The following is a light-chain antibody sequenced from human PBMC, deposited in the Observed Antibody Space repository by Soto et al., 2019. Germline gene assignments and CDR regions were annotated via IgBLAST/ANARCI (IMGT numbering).Light chain of an antibody. V-gene: IGKV4-1*01. CDR2: WAS. Sequence: DIVMTQSPDSLAVSLGERATINCKSSQSVLFSSNNKNHLGWYQQKPGQPPKLLIYWASTRESGVPDRFSGSGSGTDFTLTISSLQAEDVAVYYCQQYYSTPPTFGQGTRLEIK. CDR3: QQYYSTPPT. CDR1: QSVLFSSNNKNH. J-gene: IGKJ5*01.